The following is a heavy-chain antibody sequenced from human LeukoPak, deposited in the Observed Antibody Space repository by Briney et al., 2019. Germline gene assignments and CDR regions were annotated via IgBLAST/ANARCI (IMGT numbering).Heavy chain of an antibody. V-gene: IGHV3-21*01. CDR3: ARDSATVTSTSSWFDP. Sequence: GGSLRLSCAASGFTFSSYSMNWVRQAPGKGLEWVSSISTSSSYIYYADSVKGRFTSSRDNTKKSLYLQMNSLRAEDTAVYYCARDSATVTSTSSWFDPWGLGTLVTVSS. J-gene: IGHJ5*02. CDR2: ISTSSSYI. CDR1: GFTFSSYS. D-gene: IGHD4-17*01.